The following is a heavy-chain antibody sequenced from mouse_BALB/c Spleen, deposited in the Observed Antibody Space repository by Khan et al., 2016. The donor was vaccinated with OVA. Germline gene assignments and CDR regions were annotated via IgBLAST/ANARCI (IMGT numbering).Heavy chain of an antibody. CDR3: ARGYDFFAY. Sequence: EVQRVESGPDLVKPGASVKMSCKASGYSFTGYYMNWVKQSHGKSLECIGRVNPNTGNTNYNQKFKGKAILIVDTSSSTAYMELRNLTSEDSAVYYCARGYDFFAYWGQGTLVTVSA. V-gene: IGHV1-26*01. J-gene: IGHJ3*01. CDR1: GYSFTGYY. D-gene: IGHD2-12*01. CDR2: VNPNTGNT.